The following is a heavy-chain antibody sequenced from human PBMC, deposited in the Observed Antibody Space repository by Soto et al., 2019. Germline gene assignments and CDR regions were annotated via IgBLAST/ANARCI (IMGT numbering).Heavy chain of an antibody. J-gene: IGHJ4*02. D-gene: IGHD4-17*01. CDR3: ARSPSHGDYAGFDY. CDR1: GGSISSYY. CDR2: IYYSGST. V-gene: IGHV4-59*01. Sequence: SETLSLTCTVSGGSISSYYWSWIRQPPGKGLEWIGYIYYSGSTNYNPSLKSRVTISVDTSKNQFSLKLSSVTAADTAVYYCARSPSHGDYAGFDYWGQGTLVTVSS.